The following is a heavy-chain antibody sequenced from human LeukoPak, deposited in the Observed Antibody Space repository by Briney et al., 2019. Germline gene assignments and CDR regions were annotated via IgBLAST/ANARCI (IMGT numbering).Heavy chain of an antibody. J-gene: IGHJ4*02. CDR1: GFTFSSYG. D-gene: IGHD3-22*01. Sequence: GGSLRLSCAASGFTFSSYGMHWVRQAPGKGLEWVAFIRYDGSNKYYADSVKGRFTISRDNSKNTLYLQMNSLRAEDTAVYYCAKGCDSSGYYPFDYWGQGTLVTVSS. CDR2: IRYDGSNK. V-gene: IGHV3-30*02. CDR3: AKGCDSSGYYPFDY.